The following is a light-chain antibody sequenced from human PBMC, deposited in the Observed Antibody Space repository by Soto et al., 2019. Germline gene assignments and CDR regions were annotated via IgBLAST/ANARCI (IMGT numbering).Light chain of an antibody. V-gene: IGLV2-23*01. Sequence: QSALTQPASVYGSPGQSITISCTGTSSDVGSYKLVSWYQQHPDKAPKLIIYEGNKRPSGVSNRFSGSKSGDTASLTISGLQAEDEADYYCCSYAGDSADVVFGGGTQLTVL. CDR2: EGN. CDR3: CSYAGDSADVV. CDR1: SSDVGSYKL. J-gene: IGLJ2*01.